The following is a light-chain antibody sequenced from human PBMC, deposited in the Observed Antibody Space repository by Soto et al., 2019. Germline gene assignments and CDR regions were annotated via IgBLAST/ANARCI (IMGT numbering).Light chain of an antibody. CDR2: DAS. J-gene: IGKJ1*01. CDR1: QSISSW. Sequence: DIQMTQSPSTLSASVGDRVTITCRASQSISSWLVWYQQKPGKAPKLLIYDASSLESGVPSRFSGSGSGTEFTLTISSLQPDDFATYYCQQYNSYSQTFGQGTKVE. CDR3: QQYNSYSQT. V-gene: IGKV1-5*01.